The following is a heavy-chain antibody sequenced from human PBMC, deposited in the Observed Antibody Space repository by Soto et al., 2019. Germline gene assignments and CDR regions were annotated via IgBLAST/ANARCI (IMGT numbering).Heavy chain of an antibody. CDR1: GFTFSYYG. D-gene: IGHD3-10*01. CDR2: ISYDGSNK. V-gene: IGHV3-30*18. CDR3: AKDLITLVRGVIPYYMDV. Sequence: GGSLRLSCAASGFTFSYYGMHGVRQGPGKGLEWVAVISYDGSNKYYADAVEGRFTISRDNSKNPLYLQMNSLRAEDTAVYYCAKDLITLVRGVIPYYMDVWGKGTTVTVSS. J-gene: IGHJ6*03.